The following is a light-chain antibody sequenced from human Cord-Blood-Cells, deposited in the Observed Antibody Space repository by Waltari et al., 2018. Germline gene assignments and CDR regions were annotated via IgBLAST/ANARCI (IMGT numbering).Light chain of an antibody. CDR1: QSISSY. J-gene: IGKJ2*01. CDR2: AAS. V-gene: IGKV1-39*01. Sequence: DIQMTQSTSSLSASVGDRVTITCRASQSISSYLNWYQQKPGKAPKLLIYAASSLQSWVPSRFSGSGSGTDFTLTISSLQPEDFATYYCQQGYSTPYTFGQGTKLEIK. CDR3: QQGYSTPYT.